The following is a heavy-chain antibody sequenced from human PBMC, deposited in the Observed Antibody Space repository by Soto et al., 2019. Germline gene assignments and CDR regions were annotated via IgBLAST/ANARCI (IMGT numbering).Heavy chain of an antibody. J-gene: IGHJ6*02. Sequence: SETLSHTCTVSGGSLSSDNYYWTWIRQPPGKGLEWIGYVYYSGSTYYNPSLKSRVTISVDTSQNQFSLKLTSVTAADTAVYYCARDNRAYSYGLSYQYYGMDVSAQGTTVPVSS. CDR3: ARDNRAYSYGLSYQYYGMDV. CDR1: GGSLSSDNYY. CDR2: VYYSGST. D-gene: IGHD3-10*01. V-gene: IGHV4-30-4*01.